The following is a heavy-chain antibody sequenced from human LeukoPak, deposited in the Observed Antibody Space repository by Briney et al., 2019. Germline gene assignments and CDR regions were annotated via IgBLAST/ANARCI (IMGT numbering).Heavy chain of an antibody. Sequence: SETLSLTCAVYGGSFNGNYWSWIRQPPGKGLEWIEEISHRGISNYNPPLKSRVTMSIDMSKNHFSLKLSSVTAADTAVYYCARLYGNYQNYFDYWGQGTLVTVSS. J-gene: IGHJ4*02. D-gene: IGHD1-7*01. V-gene: IGHV4-34*01. CDR3: ARLYGNYQNYFDY. CDR1: GGSFNGNY. CDR2: ISHRGIS.